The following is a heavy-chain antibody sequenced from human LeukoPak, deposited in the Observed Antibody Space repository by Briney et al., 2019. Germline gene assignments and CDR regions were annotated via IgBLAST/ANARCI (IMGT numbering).Heavy chain of an antibody. Sequence: ASVKVSCKAFGYTFTSYDINWVRQATGQGLEWMGWMNPNSGNTGYAQKFQGRVTMTRNTSISTAYMELSSLRSEDTAVYYCARGRVDGSGSYYYFDYWGQGTLVTVSS. CDR3: ARGRVDGSGSYYYFDY. V-gene: IGHV1-8*01. CDR2: MNPNSGNT. CDR1: GYTFTSYD. D-gene: IGHD3-10*01. J-gene: IGHJ4*02.